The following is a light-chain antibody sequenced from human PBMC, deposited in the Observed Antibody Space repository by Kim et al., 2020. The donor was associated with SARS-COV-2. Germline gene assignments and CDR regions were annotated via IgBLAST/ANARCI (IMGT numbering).Light chain of an antibody. CDR3: KQYGSSPRT. CDR2: GAF. J-gene: IGKJ2*01. Sequence: LSPRESAPLSCRAVQSVASSYLACYQQKPGQAPRLLIYGAFSRATGIPDRFSGSGSGTDFTLTISRLEPEDFAVYYCKQYGSSPRTFGQGTKLEI. CDR1: QSVASSY. V-gene: IGKV3-20*01.